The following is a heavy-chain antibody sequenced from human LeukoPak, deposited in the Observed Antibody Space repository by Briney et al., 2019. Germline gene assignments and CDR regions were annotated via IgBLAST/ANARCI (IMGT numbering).Heavy chain of an antibody. Sequence: GGSLRLSCAASGFTFSDYAMSWVRQAPGKGLEWLSVISGGSSGSTYYADSVTGRFTVSRDNSKNTVDLQMNSLRAEDTAVYYCAKGPHTAMVTGADYWGQGTLVTVSS. V-gene: IGHV3-23*01. CDR3: AKGPHTAMVTGADY. CDR2: ISGGSSGST. D-gene: IGHD5-18*01. CDR1: GFTFSDYA. J-gene: IGHJ4*02.